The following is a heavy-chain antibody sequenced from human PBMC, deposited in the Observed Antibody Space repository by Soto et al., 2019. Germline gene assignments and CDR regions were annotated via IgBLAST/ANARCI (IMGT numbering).Heavy chain of an antibody. CDR2: SSNSGTFT. Sequence: QVQLVESGGGLVKPGGSLRLSCAASGFTLSDHYMSWTRQAPGKGLEWISFSSNSGTFTKYADSVKGRFTISRDNAKNSLYLQINSLRGEDTAIYFCARSGDNYNVLDYWGPGTPVTVSS. J-gene: IGHJ4*02. CDR1: GFTLSDHY. CDR3: ARSGDNYNVLDY. V-gene: IGHV3-11*05. D-gene: IGHD3-10*02.